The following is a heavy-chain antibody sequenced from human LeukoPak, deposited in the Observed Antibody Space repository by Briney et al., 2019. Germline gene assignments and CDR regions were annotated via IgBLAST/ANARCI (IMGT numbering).Heavy chain of an antibody. D-gene: IGHD6-19*01. Sequence: GGSLRLSCAASGFTFSSYAMHWVRQAPGKGLEWVAVISYDGSNKYYADSVKGRFTISRDNSKNTLSLQMNSLRAEDTAVYYCAKDSYTTAWYPSPDYWGQGTLVTVSS. CDR1: GFTFSSYA. V-gene: IGHV3-30*04. CDR2: ISYDGSNK. CDR3: AKDSYTTAWYPSPDY. J-gene: IGHJ4*02.